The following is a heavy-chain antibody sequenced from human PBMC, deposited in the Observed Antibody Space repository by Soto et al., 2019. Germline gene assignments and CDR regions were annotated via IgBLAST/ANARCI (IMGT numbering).Heavy chain of an antibody. CDR1: GFTFTEYW. Sequence: EEHLVESGGGLVQPGGSLRLSCAASGFTFTEYWMHWVRQVPGKGLVWVSRINADGTRTNYADSVKGRFTISRDNAKNTVYLQMNSLRAEDTAAFYCARGIKNYYGTDVWGQGTTVTVSS. CDR3: ARGIKNYYGTDV. CDR2: INADGTRT. V-gene: IGHV3-74*01. D-gene: IGHD3-16*01. J-gene: IGHJ6*02.